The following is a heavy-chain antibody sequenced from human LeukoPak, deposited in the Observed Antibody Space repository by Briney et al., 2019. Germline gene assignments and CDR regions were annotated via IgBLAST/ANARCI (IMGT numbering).Heavy chain of an antibody. V-gene: IGHV3-30*19. Sequence: GGSLRLSCAASGFTFSSYGMHWVRQAPGKGLEWVAVIWYDGSNKYYADSVKGRFTISRDNSKNTLYLQMNSLRAEDTAVYYCARRTVFKGTDYWGQGTLVTVSS. CDR1: GFTFSSYG. CDR2: IWYDGSNK. D-gene: IGHD3-9*01. J-gene: IGHJ4*02. CDR3: ARRTVFKGTDY.